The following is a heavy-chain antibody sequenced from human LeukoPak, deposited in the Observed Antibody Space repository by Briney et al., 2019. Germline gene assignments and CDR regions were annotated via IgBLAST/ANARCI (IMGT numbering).Heavy chain of an antibody. V-gene: IGHV4-59*01. CDR1: GGSISSFY. D-gene: IGHD1-1*01. CDR2: IYYSGST. CDR3: ARHGTSGTNLNWFDP. Sequence: SETLSLTCTVSGGSISSFYWSWIRQPPGKGLEWIGYIYYSGSTNYNPSLKSRATISVDTSKNQFSLKLSSVTAADTAVYYCARHGTSGTNLNWFDPWGQGTLVTVSS. J-gene: IGHJ5*02.